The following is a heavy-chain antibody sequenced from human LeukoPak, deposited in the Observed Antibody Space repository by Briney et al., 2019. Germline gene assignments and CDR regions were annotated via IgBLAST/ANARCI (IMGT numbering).Heavy chain of an antibody. J-gene: IGHJ6*03. Sequence: SETLSLTYTVSGGSISSSSYYWGWIRQPPGKGLEWIGSIYYSGSTYYNPSLKSRVTISVDTSKNQFSLKLSSVTAADTAVYYCARLVPFYYYYMDVWGKGTTVTVSS. CDR2: IYYSGST. D-gene: IGHD2-8*01. V-gene: IGHV4-39*01. CDR3: ARLVPFYYYYMDV. CDR1: GGSISSSSYY.